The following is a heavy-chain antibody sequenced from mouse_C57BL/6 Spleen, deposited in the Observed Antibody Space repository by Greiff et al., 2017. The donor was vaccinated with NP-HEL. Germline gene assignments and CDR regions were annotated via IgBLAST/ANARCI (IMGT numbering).Heavy chain of an antibody. CDR2: ISYDGSN. Sequence: EVKLQESGPGLVKPSQSLSLTCSVTGYSITSGYYWNWIRQFPGNKLEWMGYISYDGSNNYNPSLKNRISITRDTSKNQFFLKLNSVTTEDTATYYCARVGIYSYYFDYWGQGTTLTVSS. V-gene: IGHV3-6*01. D-gene: IGHD1-1*01. J-gene: IGHJ2*01. CDR3: ARVGIYSYYFDY. CDR1: GYSITSGYY.